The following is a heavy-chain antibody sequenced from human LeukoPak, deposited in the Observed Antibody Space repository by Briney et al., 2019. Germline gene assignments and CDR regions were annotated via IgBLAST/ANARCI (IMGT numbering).Heavy chain of an antibody. V-gene: IGHV4-61*02. CDR3: ATQRAHGDYDGNFDY. CDR2: IYTSGST. CDR1: GGSISSGSYY. J-gene: IGHJ4*02. Sequence: SQTLSLTCTVSGGSISSGSYYWSWIRQPAGKGLEWIGRIYTSGSTNYNPSPKSRVTISVDTSKNQFSLKLSSVTAADTAVYYCATQRAHGDYDGNFDYWGQGTLVTVSS. D-gene: IGHD4-17*01.